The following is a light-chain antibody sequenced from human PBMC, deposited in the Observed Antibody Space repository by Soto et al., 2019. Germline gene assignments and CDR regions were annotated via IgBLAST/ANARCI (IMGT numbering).Light chain of an antibody. Sequence: QSVLTQPASVSGSPGQSITISCTGARTDVDGHDYVSWYQQHPGQAPKLIIFDVHNRPSGVSSRFSGSKSGDTASLTISGLRAEDDGDYYCSSDTASTPFYVFGTGTKLTVL. V-gene: IGLV2-14*03. J-gene: IGLJ1*01. CDR3: SSDTASTPFYV. CDR1: RTDVDGHDY. CDR2: DVH.